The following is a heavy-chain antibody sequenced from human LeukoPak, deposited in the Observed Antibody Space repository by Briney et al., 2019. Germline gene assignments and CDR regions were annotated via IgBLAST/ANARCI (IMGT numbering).Heavy chain of an antibody. V-gene: IGHV4-59*08. CDR2: MYYSGSA. J-gene: IGHJ4*02. Sequence: PSDTLSLTCTVSGGSISSYYWSWVRQPPGKGLEWFGYMYYSGSANYNPTLKSRVTIPVDPSKNQFSLKLSSETAADTAVYYCARPYSSSWHSPFGYWGQGTLVTVSS. CDR1: GGSISSYY. CDR3: ARPYSSSWHSPFGY. D-gene: IGHD6-13*01.